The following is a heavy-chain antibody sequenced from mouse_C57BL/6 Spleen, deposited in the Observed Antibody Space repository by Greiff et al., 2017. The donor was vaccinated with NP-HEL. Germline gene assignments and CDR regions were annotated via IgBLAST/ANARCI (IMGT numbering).Heavy chain of an antibody. J-gene: IGHJ3*01. CDR3: ASLVATRGWFAY. Sequence: EVHLVESGAELVRPGASVKLSCTASGFNIKDDYMHWVKQRPEQGLEWIGWIDPENGDTEYASKFQGKATITADTSSNTAYLQLSSLTSEDTAVYYCASLVATRGWFAYWGQGTLVTVSA. CDR1: GFNIKDDY. CDR2: IDPENGDT. D-gene: IGHD1-1*01. V-gene: IGHV14-4*01.